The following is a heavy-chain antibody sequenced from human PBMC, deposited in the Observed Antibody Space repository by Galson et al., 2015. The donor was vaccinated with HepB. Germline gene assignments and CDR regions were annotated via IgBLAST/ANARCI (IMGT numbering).Heavy chain of an antibody. D-gene: IGHD2-15*01. CDR2: IDPSDSYT. J-gene: IGHJ4*02. CDR3: ARRGASGSSFDY. CDR1: GSSFAPYW. V-gene: IGHV5-10-1*01. Sequence: QSGAEVTEPGESLRISCKGSGSSFAPYWIIWVRQMPGYGLEWMGTIDPSDSYTNYSPSFQGHVTISADKSISTAYLQWSSLKASDTAMYYCARRGASGSSFDYWGQGTLVTVSS.